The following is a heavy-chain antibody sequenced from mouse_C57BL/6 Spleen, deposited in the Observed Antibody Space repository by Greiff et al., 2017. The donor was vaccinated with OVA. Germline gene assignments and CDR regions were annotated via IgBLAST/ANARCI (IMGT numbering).Heavy chain of an antibody. Sequence: EVKVVESGGGLVQPGGSLSLSCAASGFTFTDYYMSWVRQPPGKALEWLGFIRNKANGYTTEYSASVKGRFTISRDNSQSILYLQMNALRAEDSATYYCARLYGSLDYWGQGTTLTVSS. J-gene: IGHJ2*01. V-gene: IGHV7-3*01. CDR3: ARLYGSLDY. D-gene: IGHD1-1*01. CDR1: GFTFTDYY. CDR2: IRNKANGYTT.